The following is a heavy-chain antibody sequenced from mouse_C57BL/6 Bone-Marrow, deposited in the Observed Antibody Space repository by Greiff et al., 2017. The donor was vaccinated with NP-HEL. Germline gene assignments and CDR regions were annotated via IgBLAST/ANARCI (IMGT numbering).Heavy chain of an antibody. Sequence: VQLKESGAELARPGASVKLSCKASGYTFTSYGISWVKQRTGQGLEWIGEIYPRSGNTYYNEKFKGKATLTADKSSSTAYMELRSLTSEDSAVYFCARFYYYGSSSYYFDYWGQGTTLTVSS. CDR1: GYTFTSYG. D-gene: IGHD1-1*01. J-gene: IGHJ2*01. CDR3: ARFYYYGSSSYYFDY. V-gene: IGHV1-81*01. CDR2: IYPRSGNT.